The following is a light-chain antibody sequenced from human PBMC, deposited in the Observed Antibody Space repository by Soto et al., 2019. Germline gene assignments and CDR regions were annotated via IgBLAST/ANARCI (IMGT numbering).Light chain of an antibody. CDR3: SSFAGNNNLV. J-gene: IGLJ2*01. CDR1: SSDVGGYNY. Sequence: QSALTQPPSASGSPGQSVTISCTGTSSDVGGYNYVSWYQQHPGKAPKLMISEVSKRPSGVPDRFSGSKSGNTASLTVSGLQAEDEADYYCSSFAGNNNLVFGGGTELTL. V-gene: IGLV2-8*01. CDR2: EVS.